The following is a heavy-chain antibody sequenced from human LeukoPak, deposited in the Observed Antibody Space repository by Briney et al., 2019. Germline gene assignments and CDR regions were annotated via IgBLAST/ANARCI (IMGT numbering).Heavy chain of an antibody. CDR3: TRHAGGAYYYYMDV. CDR2: VGSKTNSYAT. V-gene: IGHV3-73*01. Sequence: GGSLRLSCATSGFTFSGSAMHWVRQASGKGLEWVGRVGSKTNSYATEYAASVKGRFTISRDDSKNTAYLQMNSLKTEDTAVYYCTRHAGGAYYYYMDVWGKGTTVTVSS. J-gene: IGHJ6*03. CDR1: GFTFSGSA. D-gene: IGHD3-10*01.